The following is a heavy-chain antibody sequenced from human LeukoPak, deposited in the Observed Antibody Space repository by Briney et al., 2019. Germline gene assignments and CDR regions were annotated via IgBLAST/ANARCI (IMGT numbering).Heavy chain of an antibody. CDR2: IRLRSNTI. D-gene: IGHD1-7*01. CDR1: GFTFSSYA. CDR3: STSTGRTTNFGY. J-gene: IGHJ4*02. Sequence: GGSLRLSCAASGFTFSSYAMSWVRQAPGKGLEWVSYIRLRSNTIYYAESVKGRFTTSRDNAKNSLYLQMNSLRAEDTAVYYCSTSTGRTTNFGYWGQGTLVTVSS. V-gene: IGHV3-48*04.